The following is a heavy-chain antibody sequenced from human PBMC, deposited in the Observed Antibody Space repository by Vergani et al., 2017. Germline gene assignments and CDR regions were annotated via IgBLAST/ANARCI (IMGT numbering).Heavy chain of an antibody. Sequence: QVQLQESGPGLVKPSGTLSLTCAVSGGSISSSNWWSWVRKPPGKGLAGIGEIYHSGSTNYNPTLKSRVTISVDKSKNQLSLKLSSVTAAYTAVYYCARAGTPFMIVVVSYYYYYYMDVWGKGTTVTVSS. CDR1: GGSISSSNW. CDR3: ARAGTPFMIVVVSYYYYYYMDV. D-gene: IGHD3-22*01. CDR2: IYHSGST. J-gene: IGHJ6*03. V-gene: IGHV4-4*02.